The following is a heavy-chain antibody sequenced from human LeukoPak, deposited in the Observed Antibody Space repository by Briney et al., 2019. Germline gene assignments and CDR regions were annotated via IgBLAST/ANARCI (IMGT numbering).Heavy chain of an antibody. CDR2: IYHSGST. CDR1: GYSISSGYY. Sequence: SETLSLTCTVSGYSISSGYYWGWIRQPPGKGLEWIGNIYHSGSTYYNPSLKSRVTISVDTSKNQFSLNLSSVTAADTAVYYCAGEGGFCSSSSCSYFDYWGQGTLVTVSS. D-gene: IGHD2-2*01. V-gene: IGHV4-38-2*02. J-gene: IGHJ4*02. CDR3: AGEGGFCSSSSCSYFDY.